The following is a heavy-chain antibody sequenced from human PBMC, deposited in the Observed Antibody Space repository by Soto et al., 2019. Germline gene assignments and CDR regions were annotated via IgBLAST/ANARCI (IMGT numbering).Heavy chain of an antibody. D-gene: IGHD3-22*01. CDR1: GFSVSSNY. J-gene: IGHJ5*02. Sequence: PGGSLRLSCAISGFSVSSNYLSWVRQAPGKGLEWVSVHYSGGSTYYADSVQGRFTISRDKSNNTLYLQMRRVRAEDTAVYYCARGQGYYDSSGFSGWFDPWGQGTLVTVSS. CDR2: HYSGGST. CDR3: ARGQGYYDSSGFSGWFDP. V-gene: IGHV3-53*01.